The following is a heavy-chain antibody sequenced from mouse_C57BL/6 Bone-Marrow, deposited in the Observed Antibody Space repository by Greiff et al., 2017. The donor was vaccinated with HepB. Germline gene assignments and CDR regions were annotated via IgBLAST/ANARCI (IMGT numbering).Heavy chain of an antibody. CDR1: GFSLTSYG. J-gene: IGHJ4*01. CDR2: IWSGGST. V-gene: IGHV2-2*01. D-gene: IGHD2-3*01. Sequence: VQLVESGPGLVQPSQSLSITCTVSGFSLTSYGVHWVRQSPGKGLEWLGVIWSGGSTDYNAAFISRLSISKDNSKSQVFFKMNSLQADDTAIYYCARNFPIYDAFYAMDYWGQGTSVTVSS. CDR3: ARNFPIYDAFYAMDY.